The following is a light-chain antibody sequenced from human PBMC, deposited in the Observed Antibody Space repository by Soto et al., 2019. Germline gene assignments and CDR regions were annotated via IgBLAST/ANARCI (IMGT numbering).Light chain of an antibody. CDR1: SSNIGAGYD. Sequence: QSVLTQPPSVSGAPGQRVTISCTGSSSNIGAGYDVHWYQQLPGTAPKLLISGNSNRPSGVPDRFSGSKSGTSASLAITGLQAEDEADYYCQSYDSILSAPVVFGGGTKLTVL. V-gene: IGLV1-40*01. CDR3: QSYDSILSAPVV. CDR2: GNS. J-gene: IGLJ2*01.